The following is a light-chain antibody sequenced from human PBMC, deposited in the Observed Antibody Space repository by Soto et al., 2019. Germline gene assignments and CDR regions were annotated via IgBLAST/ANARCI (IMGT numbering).Light chain of an antibody. J-gene: IGKJ4*01. Sequence: DIQMTQSPSSLSASVGDRVTITCQASHDISNYLNWYQQKPGKAPKLLIYDASNLETGVPSKFSGSGSGTDFTFTISSLQPEDIATYYCQHYDNLPFTFGGGTKVDIK. V-gene: IGKV1-33*01. CDR3: QHYDNLPFT. CDR1: HDISNY. CDR2: DAS.